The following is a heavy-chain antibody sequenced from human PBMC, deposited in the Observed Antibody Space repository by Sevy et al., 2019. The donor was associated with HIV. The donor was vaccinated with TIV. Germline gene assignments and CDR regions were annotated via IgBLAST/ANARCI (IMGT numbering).Heavy chain of an antibody. V-gene: IGHV3-48*01. CDR1: GFTFSSYS. D-gene: IGHD4-17*01. CDR2: ISSSSSTI. Sequence: GGSLRLSCAASGFTFSSYSMNWVRQAPGKGLEWVSYISSSSSTIYYADSVKGRFTNSRDNAKNSLYLQMNSLRAEDTAVYYCARDYGDYSVSGFDYWGQGTLVTVSS. J-gene: IGHJ4*02. CDR3: ARDYGDYSVSGFDY.